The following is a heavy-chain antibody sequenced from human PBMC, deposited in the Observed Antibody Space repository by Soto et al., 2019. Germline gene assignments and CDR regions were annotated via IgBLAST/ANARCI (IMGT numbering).Heavy chain of an antibody. CDR3: ARVNVVVVAASSYYYYYGMDV. CDR2: IIPIFGTA. D-gene: IGHD2-15*01. V-gene: IGHV1-69*13. J-gene: IGHJ6*02. CDR1: GGTLSSYA. Sequence: SVKVSSKASGGTLSSYAISWVRQAPGQGLEWMGGIIPIFGTANYAQKFQGRVTITADESTSTAYMELSSLRSEDTAVYYCARVNVVVVAASSYYYYYGMDVWGQGTTVTVSS.